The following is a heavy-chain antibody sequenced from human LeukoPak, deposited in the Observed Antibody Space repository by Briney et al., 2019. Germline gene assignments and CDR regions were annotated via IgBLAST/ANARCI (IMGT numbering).Heavy chain of an antibody. V-gene: IGHV4-61*02. CDR1: GGSISSGSYY. Sequence: SQTLSLTCTVSGGSISSGSYYWSWIRQPAGKGLEWIGRIYTSGSTNYNPSLKSRVTISVDTSKNQFSLKLSSVTAADTAVHYCARDQRNYYGSGSYSVLDYWGQGTLVTVSS. D-gene: IGHD3-10*01. J-gene: IGHJ4*02. CDR2: IYTSGST. CDR3: ARDQRNYYGSGSYSVLDY.